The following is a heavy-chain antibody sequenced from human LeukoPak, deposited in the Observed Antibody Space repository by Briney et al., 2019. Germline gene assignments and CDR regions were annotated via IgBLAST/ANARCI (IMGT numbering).Heavy chain of an antibody. CDR3: ARGLRFLEWLTQDY. V-gene: IGHV4-59*01. CDR2: IYYSGST. CDR1: GGSISSYY. J-gene: IGHJ4*02. Sequence: PSETLSLTCTVSGGSISSYYWSWIRQPPGKGLEWIGYIYYSGSTNYNPSLKSRVTISVDTSKNQFSLKLSSVTAADTAVYYCARGLRFLEWLTQDYWGQRTLVTVSS. D-gene: IGHD3-3*01.